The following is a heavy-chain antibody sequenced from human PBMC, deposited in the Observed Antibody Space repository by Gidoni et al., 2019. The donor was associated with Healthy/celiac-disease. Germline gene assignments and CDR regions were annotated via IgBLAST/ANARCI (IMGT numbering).Heavy chain of an antibody. CDR3: ARAAAAIDAFDI. D-gene: IGHD2-2*01. CDR2: ISSSSSTI. V-gene: IGHV3-48*02. J-gene: IGHJ3*02. Sequence: VQLVGSGGGLARPGGSLRHSCAPPGYTFSSYSMNWVRQAPGKGLEWVSYISSSSSTIYYADSVKGRFTISRDNAKNSLYLQMNSLRDEDTAVYYCARAAAAIDAFDIWGQGTMVTVSS. CDR1: GYTFSSYS.